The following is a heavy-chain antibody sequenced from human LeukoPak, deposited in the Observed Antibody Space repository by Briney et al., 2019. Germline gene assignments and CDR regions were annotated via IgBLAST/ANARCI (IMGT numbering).Heavy chain of an antibody. CDR3: ARVSNYDSSSYYY. CDR1: GFTFSSYW. D-gene: IGHD3-22*01. J-gene: IGHJ4*02. V-gene: IGHV3-7*03. CDR2: IKQDGSEK. Sequence: GGSLRLSCAASGFTFSSYWMSWVRQAPGKGLEWVANIKQDGSEKYYVDSVKGRFTISRDNAKNSLYLQMNSLRAEDTAVYYCARVSNYDSSSYYYWGQGTLVTVSS.